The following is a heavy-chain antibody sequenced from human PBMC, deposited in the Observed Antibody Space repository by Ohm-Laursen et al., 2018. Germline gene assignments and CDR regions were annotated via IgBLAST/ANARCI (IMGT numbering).Heavy chain of an antibody. CDR3: ARDHRIITIFGVVIADNWFDP. J-gene: IGHJ5*02. CDR2: INPNSGGT. CDR1: GYTFTGYY. V-gene: IGHV1-2*02. Sequence: GASVKVSCKAFGYTFTGYYMHWVRQAPGQGLEWMGWINPNSGGTNYAQKFQGRVTMTRDTSISTGYMELSTLRSDDTAVYYCARDHRIITIFGVVIADNWFDPWGQGTLVTVSS. D-gene: IGHD3-3*01.